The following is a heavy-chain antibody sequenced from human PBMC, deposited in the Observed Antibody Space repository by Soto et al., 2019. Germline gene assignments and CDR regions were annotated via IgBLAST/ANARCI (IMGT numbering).Heavy chain of an antibody. D-gene: IGHD6-13*01. V-gene: IGHV3-30*18. CDR1: GFTFSSYG. J-gene: IGHJ6*02. CDR2: ISYDGSNK. CDR3: AKDLYSSSWYIYYGMDV. Sequence: QVQLVESGGGVVQPGRSLRLSCAASGFTFSSYGMHWVRQAPGKGLEWVAVISYDGSNKYYADSVKGRFTISRDNSKNXXYLQMNSLRAEDTAVYYCAKDLYSSSWYIYYGMDVWGQGTTVTVSS.